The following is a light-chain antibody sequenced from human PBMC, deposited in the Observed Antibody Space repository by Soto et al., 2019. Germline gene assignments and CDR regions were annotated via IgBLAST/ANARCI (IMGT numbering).Light chain of an antibody. V-gene: IGLV1-40*01. CDR1: SSNIGAGYD. CDR3: QSYDSSLSGWV. J-gene: IGLJ3*02. Sequence: QSVLTQPPSVSGAPGQRGTISCTGSSSNIGAGYDVHWYQQLPGTAPKLLIYGNSNRPSGVPDRFSGSKSGTSASLALTGLRAEDEADYYCQSYDSSLSGWVFGGGTKLTVL. CDR2: GNS.